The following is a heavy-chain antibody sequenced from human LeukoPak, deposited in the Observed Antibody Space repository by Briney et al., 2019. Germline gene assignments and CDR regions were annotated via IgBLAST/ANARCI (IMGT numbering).Heavy chain of an antibody. D-gene: IGHD3-22*01. V-gene: IGHV1-69*05. CDR2: IIPIFGTA. Sequence: SVKVSCKASGGSFSSYAISWVRQAPGQGLEWMGRIIPIFGTANYAQKFQGRVTITTDESTSTAYMELSSLRSEDTAVYYCARVEYYYDSSADEGYFDYWGQGTLVTVSS. CDR3: ARVEYYYDSSADEGYFDY. J-gene: IGHJ4*02. CDR1: GGSFSSYA.